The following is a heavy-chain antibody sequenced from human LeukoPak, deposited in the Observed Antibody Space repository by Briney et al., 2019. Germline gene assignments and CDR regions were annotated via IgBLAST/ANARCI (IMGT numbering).Heavy chain of an antibody. V-gene: IGHV3-74*01. CDR1: GFTFSKYW. Sequence: GGSLRLSCAASGFTFSKYWMLWVRQAPGKGPESVSRINTDGTVTTYANSVKGRFTVSRDNADNTMFLQMNSVRDEDTAVYYCATKQWLAPPPDSWGQGTPVTVSS. J-gene: IGHJ4*02. D-gene: IGHD6-19*01. CDR3: ATKQWLAPPPDS. CDR2: INTDGTVT.